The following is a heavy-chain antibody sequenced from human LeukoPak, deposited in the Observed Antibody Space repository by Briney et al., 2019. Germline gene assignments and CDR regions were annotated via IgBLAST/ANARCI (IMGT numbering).Heavy chain of an antibody. CDR3: TTDNAPGMDV. CDR1: GFTFSSYG. J-gene: IGHJ6*02. V-gene: IGHV3-33*01. CDR2: IWYDGSNK. Sequence: GGSLRLSCAASGFTFSSYGMHWVRQAPGKGLERVAVIWYDGSNKYYADSVKGRFTISRDNSKNTLYLQMNSLRAEDTAVYYCTTDNAPGMDVWGQGTTVTVSS. D-gene: IGHD2-2*01.